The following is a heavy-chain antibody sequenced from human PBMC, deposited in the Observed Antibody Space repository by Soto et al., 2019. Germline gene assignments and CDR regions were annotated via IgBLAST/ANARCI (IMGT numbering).Heavy chain of an antibody. V-gene: IGHV1-2*04. CDR1: GYTFTGYY. CDR2: INPNSGGT. D-gene: IGHD3-9*01. J-gene: IGHJ5*02. CDR3: AKDRPYYDILTVGWFDP. Sequence: ASVKVSCKASGYTFTGYYMHWVRQAPGQGLEWMGWINPNSGGTNYAQKFQGWVTMTRDTSISTAYMALSRLRSDDTAVYYCAKDRPYYDILTVGWFDPWGQGTLVTVSS.